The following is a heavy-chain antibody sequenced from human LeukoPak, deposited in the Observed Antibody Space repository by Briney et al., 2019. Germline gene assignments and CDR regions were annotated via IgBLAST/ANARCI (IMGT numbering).Heavy chain of an antibody. CDR3: ARHNYYAMDV. CDR2: ISSDGSTT. V-gene: IGHV3-74*01. CDR1: GFTFSST. Sequence: GGSLRLSCAASGFTFSSTMHWVRQAPGKGLVWVSRISSDGSTTRYADSVKGRFTISRDDAKNTLCLQMNSLGAEDTAVYYCARHNYYAMDVWGQGTTVTVSS. J-gene: IGHJ6*02.